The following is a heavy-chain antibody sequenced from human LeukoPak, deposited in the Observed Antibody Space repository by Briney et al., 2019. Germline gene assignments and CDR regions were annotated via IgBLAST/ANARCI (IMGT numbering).Heavy chain of an antibody. J-gene: IGHJ4*02. D-gene: IGHD7-27*01. CDR2: INPGGNEI. CDR3: MCWGTDNH. CDR1: GLTFRSYW. V-gene: IGHV3-7*01. Sequence: GGSLGLSCTFSGLTFRSYWMNWVRQAPGRGLEWVANINPGGNEIRSVDSVKGRSIISRDNAKNSLDLQMSSLRVEDTAVYYCMCWGTDNHWGQGILVTVSS.